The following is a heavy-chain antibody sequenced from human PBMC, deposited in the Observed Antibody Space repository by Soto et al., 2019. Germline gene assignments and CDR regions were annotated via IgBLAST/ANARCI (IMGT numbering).Heavy chain of an antibody. CDR3: ARGYCTTTTCDPWFDP. CDR2: IYPGDSDT. V-gene: IGHV5-51*01. Sequence: GESLKISCTGVGYSFTSYWIGWVRQMPGKGLEWMGIIYPGDSDTRYSPSFQGQVTISVDKSITTAYLQWSSLKASDTAMYYCARGYCTTTTCDPWFDPWGQGTLVTVS. J-gene: IGHJ5*02. CDR1: GYSFTSYW. D-gene: IGHD2-2*01.